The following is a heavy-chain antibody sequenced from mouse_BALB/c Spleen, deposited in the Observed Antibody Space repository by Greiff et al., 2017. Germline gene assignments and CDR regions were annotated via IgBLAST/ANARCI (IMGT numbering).Heavy chain of an antibody. V-gene: IGHV1S56*01. Sequence: QVQLQQSGPELVKPGASVRISCKASGYTFTSYYIHWVKQRPGQGLEWIGWIYPGNVNTKYNEKFKGKATLTADKSSSTAYMQLSSLTSEDSAVYFCARSYGNYDFDYWGQGTTLTVSS. CDR1: GYTFTSYY. D-gene: IGHD2-1*01. CDR2: IYPGNVNT. J-gene: IGHJ2*01. CDR3: ARSYGNYDFDY.